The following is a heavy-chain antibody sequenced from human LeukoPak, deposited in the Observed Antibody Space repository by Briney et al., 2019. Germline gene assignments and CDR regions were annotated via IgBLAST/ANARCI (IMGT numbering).Heavy chain of an antibody. CDR2: INHSGST. CDR3: AREAXAPSYYYDSSGYYHWFDP. CDR1: GGSFSGYY. J-gene: IGHJ5*02. Sequence: PSETLSLTCAVYGGSFSGYYWSWIRQPPGKGLEWIGEINHSGSTNYNPSLKSRVTISVDTSKNQFSLKLSSVTAADTAVYYCAREAXAPSYYYDSSGYYHWFDPWGQGTLVTVSS. D-gene: IGHD3-22*01. V-gene: IGHV4-34*01.